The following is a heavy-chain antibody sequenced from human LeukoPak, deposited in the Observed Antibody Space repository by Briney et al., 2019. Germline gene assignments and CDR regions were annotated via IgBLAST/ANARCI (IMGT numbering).Heavy chain of an antibody. D-gene: IGHD5-12*01. V-gene: IGHV1-69*06. Sequence: GASVKVSCKASGGTFSSYAISWVRQAPGQGLEWMGGIIPIFGTTNYAQKFQDRVTITADKSTSTAYMELSSLRSEDTAVYYCAKGSGYEAQYYYYYMDVWGKGTTVTISS. CDR3: AKGSGYEAQYYYYYMDV. CDR2: IIPIFGTT. CDR1: GGTFSSYA. J-gene: IGHJ6*03.